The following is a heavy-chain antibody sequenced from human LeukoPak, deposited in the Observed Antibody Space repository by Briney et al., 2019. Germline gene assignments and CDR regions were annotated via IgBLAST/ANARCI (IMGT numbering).Heavy chain of an antibody. Sequence: PSETLSLTCAVSGGSISSSNWWSWVRQPPGKGLEWIGEIYHSGSTNYNPSLKSRVIISIDKSKNHFSLKLSSVTAADTAVYYCARTDFERYSYGYYFDYWGQGTLVTVSS. D-gene: IGHD5-18*01. J-gene: IGHJ4*02. CDR3: ARTDFERYSYGYYFDY. V-gene: IGHV4-4*02. CDR2: IYHSGST. CDR1: GGSISSSNW.